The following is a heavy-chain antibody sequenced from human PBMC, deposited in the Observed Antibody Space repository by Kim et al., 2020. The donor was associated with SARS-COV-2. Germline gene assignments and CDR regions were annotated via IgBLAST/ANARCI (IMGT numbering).Heavy chain of an antibody. V-gene: IGHV3-23*01. D-gene: IGHD5-12*01. Sequence: GGSLRLSCAASGFTFSSYAMSWVRQAPGKGLEWVSAISGSGGSTYYADSVKGRFTISRDNSKNTLYLQMNSLRAEDTAVYYCAKDRLRDGYKFRSYGMDVWGQGTTVTVSS. CDR2: ISGSGGST. CDR3: AKDRLRDGYKFRSYGMDV. CDR1: GFTFSSYA. J-gene: IGHJ6*02.